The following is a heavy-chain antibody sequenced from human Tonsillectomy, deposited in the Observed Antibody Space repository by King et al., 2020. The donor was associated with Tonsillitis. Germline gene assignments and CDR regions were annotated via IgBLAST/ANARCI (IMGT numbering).Heavy chain of an antibody. J-gene: IGHJ4*02. CDR2: INPDTGGV. CDR1: GYTFTGYS. CDR3: ARDTGGWRSFDY. D-gene: IGHD6-19*01. Sequence: VQLVQSGAELRKPGASVKVSCQASGYTFTGYSIHWVRLAPGQGLEWMGRINPDTGGVDYPLRFEDRVTMTRDTPITTAYMELSRLTSDDTAVYYCARDTGGWRSFDYWGQGTLVTVSS. V-gene: IGHV1-2*06.